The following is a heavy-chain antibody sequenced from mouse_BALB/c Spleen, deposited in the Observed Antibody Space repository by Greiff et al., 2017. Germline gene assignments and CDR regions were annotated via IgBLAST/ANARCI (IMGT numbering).Heavy chain of an antibody. V-gene: IGHV14-4*02. CDR1: GFNIKDYY. Sequence: VQLQQSGAELVRSGASVKLSCTASGFNIKDYYMHWVKQRPEQGLEWIGWIDPENGDTEYAPKFQGKATMTADTSSNTAYLQLSSLTSEDTAVYYCNPNWDWFAYWGQGTLVTVSA. D-gene: IGHD4-1*01. CDR3: NPNWDWFAY. J-gene: IGHJ3*01. CDR2: IDPENGDT.